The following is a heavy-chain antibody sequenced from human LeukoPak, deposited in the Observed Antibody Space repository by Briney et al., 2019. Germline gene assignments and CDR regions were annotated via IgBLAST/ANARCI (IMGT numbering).Heavy chain of an antibody. V-gene: IGHV3-23*01. CDR2: ISTSGGVT. CDR3: AKDPNWMEGS. Sequence: PGGSLRLSCAASGFTFSDYYMSWIRQAPGKGLEWVSSISTSGGVTSYADSVKGRFTISRDNSKNTLYLEMNSLRVEDTALYYCAKDPNWMEGSWGQGTLVTVSS. CDR1: GFTFSDYY. J-gene: IGHJ5*02. D-gene: IGHD2-2*03.